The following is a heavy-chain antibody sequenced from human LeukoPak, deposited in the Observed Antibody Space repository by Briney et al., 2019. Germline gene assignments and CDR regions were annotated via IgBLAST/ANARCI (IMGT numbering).Heavy chain of an antibody. CDR1: GYSISSGYY. J-gene: IGHJ4*02. V-gene: IGHV4-38-2*02. Sequence: NSSETLSLTCTVSGYSISSGYYWGWIRQPPGKGLEWIGSIYHSGSTYYNPSLKSRVTISVDTSKNQFSLKLSSVTAADTAVYYCARAKVVAAAGTSYYFDYWGQGTLVTVSS. CDR2: IYHSGST. CDR3: ARAKVVAAAGTSYYFDY. D-gene: IGHD6-13*01.